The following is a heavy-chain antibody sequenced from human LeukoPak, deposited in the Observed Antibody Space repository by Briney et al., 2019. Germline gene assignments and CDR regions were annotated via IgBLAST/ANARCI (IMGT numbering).Heavy chain of an antibody. D-gene: IGHD1-26*01. V-gene: IGHV3-73*01. CDR2: IRSKANSYAT. CDR1: GFTFSGSA. Sequence: GGSLRLSCVASGFTFSGSAVHWVRQASGKGLEWVGRIRSKANSYATAYAASVKGRFTISRDDSKNTAYLQMNSLKTEDTAVYYCTPVGATVWAFDIWGQGTMVTVSS. J-gene: IGHJ3*02. CDR3: TPVGATVWAFDI.